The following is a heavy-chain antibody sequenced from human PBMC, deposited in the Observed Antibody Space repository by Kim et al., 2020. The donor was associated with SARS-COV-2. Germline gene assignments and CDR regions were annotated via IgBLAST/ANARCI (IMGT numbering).Heavy chain of an antibody. Sequence: STNYNPTLKSRVTISVDTSKNQFSLKLSSVTAADTAVYYCAIAAAGTIDYWGQGTLVTVSS. D-gene: IGHD6-13*01. V-gene: IGHV4-34*01. CDR3: AIAAAGTIDY. J-gene: IGHJ4*02. CDR2: ST.